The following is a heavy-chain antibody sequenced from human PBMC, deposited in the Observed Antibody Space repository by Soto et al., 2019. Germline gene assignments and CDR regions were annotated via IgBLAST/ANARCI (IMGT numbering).Heavy chain of an antibody. CDR2: INPNSGGT. V-gene: IGHV1-2*04. D-gene: IGHD5-18*01. Sequence: QVPLVQSGAEVKKPGASVKVSCKASGYTFTGYYMHWVRQAPGQGLEWMGWINPNSGGTNYAQKFQGWVTMTRDTSISTAYMELSRLRSDDTAVYYCARGGGYSYGNYGMDVWGQGTTVTVSS. CDR3: ARGGGYSYGNYGMDV. J-gene: IGHJ6*02. CDR1: GYTFTGYY.